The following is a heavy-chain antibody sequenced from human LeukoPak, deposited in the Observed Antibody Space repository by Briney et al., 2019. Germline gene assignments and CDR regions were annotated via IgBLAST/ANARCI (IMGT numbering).Heavy chain of an antibody. Sequence: GGSLRLSCTASGFTFDDYAMSWVRQAPGKGLEWVSAISGSGGSTYYADSVKGRFTISRDNSKNTLYLQMNSLRAEDTAVYYCAKDLGSGWYYDSSGIAHAFDIWGQGTMVTVSS. CDR2: ISGSGGST. J-gene: IGHJ3*02. D-gene: IGHD3-22*01. CDR3: AKDLGSGWYYDSSGIAHAFDI. CDR1: GFTFDDYA. V-gene: IGHV3-23*01.